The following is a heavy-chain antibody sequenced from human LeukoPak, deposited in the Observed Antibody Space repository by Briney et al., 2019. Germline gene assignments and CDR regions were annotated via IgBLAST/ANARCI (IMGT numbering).Heavy chain of an antibody. D-gene: IGHD4-23*01. CDR3: ARDRGGNSPFFDY. J-gene: IGHJ4*02. Sequence: SETLSLTCTVSGGSISSYYWSWIRQPPGKGLEWIGYISYSGSTNYNPSLKSRVTMSLDTSKNHFSLKLSSVTAADTAVYYCARDRGGNSPFFDYWGQGTLVTVSS. CDR1: GGSISSYY. V-gene: IGHV4-59*01. CDR2: ISYSGST.